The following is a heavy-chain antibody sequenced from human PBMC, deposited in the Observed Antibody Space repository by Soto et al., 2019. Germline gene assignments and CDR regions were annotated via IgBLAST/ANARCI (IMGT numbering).Heavy chain of an antibody. V-gene: IGHV4-30-4*01. CDR3: ARAFSSGYDILTGYRFDP. CDR1: GGSISSGDYY. J-gene: IGHJ5*02. Sequence: SETLSLTCTVSGGSISSGDYYWSWIRQPPGKGLEWIGYIYYSGSTYYNPSLKSRVTISVDTSKNQFSLKLSSVTAADTAVYYCARAFSSGYDILTGYRFDPWGQGTLVTVSS. CDR2: IYYSGST. D-gene: IGHD3-9*01.